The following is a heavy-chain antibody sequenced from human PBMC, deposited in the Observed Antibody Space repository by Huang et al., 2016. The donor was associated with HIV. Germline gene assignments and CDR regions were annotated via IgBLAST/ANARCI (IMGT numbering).Heavy chain of an antibody. J-gene: IGHJ6*03. D-gene: IGHD3-10*01. CDR2: VYGAGMT. V-gene: IGHV4-59*13. Sequence: VQLQESGPGLVKPSETLSLTCSVSGGSISSYNWNWIRKPPEKGLEWIGSVYGAGMTNGNPSLKRLITISIETAKNEFSLKLRSATAADTAVYFCARWMDSYGFKYYYYMDVWGKGTTVIVSS. CDR1: GGSISSYN. CDR3: ARWMDSYGFKYYYYMDV.